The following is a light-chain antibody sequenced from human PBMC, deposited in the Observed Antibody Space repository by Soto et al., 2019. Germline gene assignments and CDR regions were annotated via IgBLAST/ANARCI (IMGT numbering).Light chain of an antibody. CDR3: QQYNNWPFS. Sequence: EILMTQSPVTLSVSPGARPTLSCRASQGISSNLAWYQQKRGQAPRLLIYDISSRATGVPARFSGSGSGTEFTLSISGLQSEDFAVYFCQQYNNWPFSFGQGTRLEIK. V-gene: IGKV3-15*01. CDR1: QGISSN. CDR2: DIS. J-gene: IGKJ5*01.